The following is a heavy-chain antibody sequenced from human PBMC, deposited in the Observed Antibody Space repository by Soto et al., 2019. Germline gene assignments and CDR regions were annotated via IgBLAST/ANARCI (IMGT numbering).Heavy chain of an antibody. Sequence: LRLSCAASGFTFRTYAMGWVRQAPGTGLQWVSVMSNSGVNTYYADSVKGRFTISRHNFENTLYLQMSSLRAEDTAVYYCAKDAARTSGWYYFEYRGPGNLVHRF. CDR1: GFTFRTYA. CDR3: AKDAARTSGWYYFEY. J-gene: IGHJ4*02. V-gene: IGHV3-23*01. CDR2: MSNSGVNT. D-gene: IGHD6-19*01.